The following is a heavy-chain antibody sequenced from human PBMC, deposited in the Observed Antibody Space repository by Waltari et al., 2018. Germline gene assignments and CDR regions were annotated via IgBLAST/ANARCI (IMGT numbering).Heavy chain of an antibody. CDR1: GYSISSGYY. D-gene: IGHD3-10*01. V-gene: IGHV4-38-2*01. Sequence: QVQLQESGPGLVKPSETLSLTCAVSGYSISSGYYWGWIRQPPGKGLEWIGSIYHSGGTYYNPSLKSRFTISVDTSKNQFSLKLSSVTAADTAVYYCARSGGWGYYGSGSPSWGQGTLVTVSS. CDR3: ARSGGWGYYGSGSPS. J-gene: IGHJ5*02. CDR2: IYHSGGT.